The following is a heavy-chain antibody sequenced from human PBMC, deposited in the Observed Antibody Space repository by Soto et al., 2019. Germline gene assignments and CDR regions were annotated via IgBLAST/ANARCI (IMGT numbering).Heavy chain of an antibody. CDR1: GGTFSSYA. CDR2: IIPIFGTA. Sequence: SVKVSCKASGGTFSSYAISCVRQAPGQGLEWMGGIIPIFGTANYAQKFQGRATITADESTSTAYMELSSLRSEDTPVYYCAREYSYGYHWFDPWGQGSLVTVSS. CDR3: AREYSYGYHWFDP. V-gene: IGHV1-69*13. D-gene: IGHD5-18*01. J-gene: IGHJ5*02.